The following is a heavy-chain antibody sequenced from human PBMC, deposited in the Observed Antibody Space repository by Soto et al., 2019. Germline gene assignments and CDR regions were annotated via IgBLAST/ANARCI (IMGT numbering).Heavy chain of an antibody. CDR1: GFPFATSV. CDR3: ANDQCGTTGCYVAY. V-gene: IGHV3-23*01. Sequence: EVQLLESGGGLVQPGGSLRLSCAASGFPFATSVMSWVRQAPGKGLEWVSAITSSGGGTYYADSVKGRFTISRDNSKNTLYLQMNSRRAEDTATYYCANDQCGTTGCYVAYWGQGSLVTASS. D-gene: IGHD2-2*01. CDR2: ITSSGGGT. J-gene: IGHJ4*02.